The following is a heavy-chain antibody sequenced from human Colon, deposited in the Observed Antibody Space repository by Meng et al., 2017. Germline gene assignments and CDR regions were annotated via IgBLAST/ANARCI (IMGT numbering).Heavy chain of an antibody. D-gene: IGHD3-10*01. CDR1: GYSFTTYG. V-gene: IGHV1-3*04. Sequence: QVQLVQSGAEVKKPGASVKLSCQTSGYSFTTYGMHWLRKAPGQGLEWMAWIYTDNGDTRYSQKFAGRLTITRDTSARTAYMALSSLTSEDTAVYFCARDERGGPYYFDYWGQGTLVTVS. J-gene: IGHJ4*02. CDR2: IYTDNGDT. CDR3: ARDERGGPYYFDY.